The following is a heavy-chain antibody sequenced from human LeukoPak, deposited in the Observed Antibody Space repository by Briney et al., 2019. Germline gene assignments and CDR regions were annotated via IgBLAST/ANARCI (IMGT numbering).Heavy chain of an antibody. J-gene: IGHJ4*02. V-gene: IGHV1-69*04. D-gene: IGHD6-6*01. CDR2: IIPILGIA. Sequence: GASVKVSCKASGGTFISYAISWVRQAPGQGLEWMGRIIPILGIANYAQKFQGRVTITADKSTSTAYMELSSLRSEDTAVYYCARSARREYYFDYWGQGTLVTVSS. CDR3: ARSARREYYFDY. CDR1: GGTFISYA.